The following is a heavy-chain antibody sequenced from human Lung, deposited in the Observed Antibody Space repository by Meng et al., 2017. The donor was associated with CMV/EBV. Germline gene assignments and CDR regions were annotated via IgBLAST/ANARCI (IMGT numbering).Heavy chain of an antibody. Sequence: GESXKISCVTTGFTFSDYYMSWIRQAPGKGLEWLSSISSRGTTIYDADSVRGRFIISRDNAKNSLYLQMNSLRVDDTAVYYCAGDLAPFDPRGQGTLVTVSS. D-gene: IGHD3-16*01. J-gene: IGHJ5*02. CDR2: ISSRGTTI. V-gene: IGHV3-11*04. CDR1: GFTFSDYY. CDR3: AGDLAPFDP.